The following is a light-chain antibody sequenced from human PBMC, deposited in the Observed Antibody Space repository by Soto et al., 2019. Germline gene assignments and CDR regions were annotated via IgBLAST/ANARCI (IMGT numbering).Light chain of an antibody. CDR2: WAS. CDR1: QSVLHSSNNKNY. J-gene: IGKJ2*01. V-gene: IGKV4-1*01. Sequence: DIVMTQSPDSLAVSLGERATINCKSSQSVLHSSNNKNYLAWYQHKPGQPPKLRNYWASTRDSGVPDRFSGSGSGTDFTLTISSLQAEDVAVYHCQQYYSTPLYTFGQGTKLEIK. CDR3: QQYYSTPLYT.